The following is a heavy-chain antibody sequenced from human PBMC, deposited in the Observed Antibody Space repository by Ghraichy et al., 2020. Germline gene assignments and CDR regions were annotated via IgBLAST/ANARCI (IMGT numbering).Heavy chain of an antibody. CDR1: GFTFSNYA. Sequence: GESLNISCAASGFTFSNYAMSWVRQSPGKGLEWVSAIGGGGGHTYYADSVKGRFTVSRDSWKNTLYLQMNTLRAEDTAVYYCAKDLGDYGDYVGWFDAWGQGTQVTVSS. V-gene: IGHV3-23*01. D-gene: IGHD4-17*01. CDR2: IGGGGGHT. CDR3: AKDLGDYGDYVGWFDA. J-gene: IGHJ5*02.